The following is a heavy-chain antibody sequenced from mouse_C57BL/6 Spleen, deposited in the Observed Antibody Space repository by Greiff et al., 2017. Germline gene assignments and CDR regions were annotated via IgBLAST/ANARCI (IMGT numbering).Heavy chain of an antibody. J-gene: IGHJ4*01. Sequence: DVKLVESGGDLVKPGGSLKLSCAASGFTFSSYGMSWVRQTPDKRLEWVATISSGGSYTYYPDSVKGRFTISRDNAKNTLYLQMSSLKSEDTAMYYCARQKGLLNWDGYYAMDYWGQGTSVTVSS. CDR2: ISSGGSYT. CDR1: GFTFSSYG. D-gene: IGHD4-1*01. CDR3: ARQKGLLNWDGYYAMDY. V-gene: IGHV5-6*02.